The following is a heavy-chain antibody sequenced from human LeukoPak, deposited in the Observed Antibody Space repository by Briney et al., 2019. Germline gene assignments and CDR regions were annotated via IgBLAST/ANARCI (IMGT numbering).Heavy chain of an antibody. D-gene: IGHD6-13*01. J-gene: IGHJ4*02. V-gene: IGHV3-7*01. CDR1: GFTFSSYW. CDR2: IKQDGREK. CDR3: TRDEAAATD. Sequence: GGSLRLSCAGSGFTFSSYWMSWIHQAPGKGPEWVANIKQDGREKHCVDSVKGRFTISRDNANNLLFLQMNSLRAENTAIYYCTRDEAAATDWGQGTLVTVSS.